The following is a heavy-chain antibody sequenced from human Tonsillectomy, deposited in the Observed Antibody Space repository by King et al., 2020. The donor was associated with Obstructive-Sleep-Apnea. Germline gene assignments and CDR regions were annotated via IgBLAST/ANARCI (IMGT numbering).Heavy chain of an antibody. V-gene: IGHV2-5*02. CDR2: IYWDDDK. CDR3: AHSGVDMEPTIYQFDY. J-gene: IGHJ4*02. D-gene: IGHD5-12*01. Sequence: TLKESGPTLVKPTQTLTLTCTFSGFSLNTRGVGVGWIRQPPGKALEWLALIYWDDDKRYSPSLRRRLTITKDTSNNQVVLTLTNMDPVDTATYYCAHSGVDMEPTIYQFDYWGQGALVTVSS. CDR1: GFSLNTRGVG.